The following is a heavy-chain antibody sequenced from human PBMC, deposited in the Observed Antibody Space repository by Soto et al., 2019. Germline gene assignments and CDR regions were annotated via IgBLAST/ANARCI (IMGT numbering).Heavy chain of an antibody. CDR2: ISGGGDAA. CDR1: XXTFINYA. CDR3: ARKILGSTTRPNYWYFDL. V-gene: IGHV3-23*01. Sequence: EVQVLESGGGLVQPGGSLRLSCAGSXXTFINYAMNWVRQAPGKGLEWVSSISGGGDAAFFPDSVRGRFTISRDNSKNTVTLQMNSLGVDDTAVYYCARKILGSTTRPNYWYFDLWGRGTLVTVSS. J-gene: IGHJ2*01. D-gene: IGHD7-27*01.